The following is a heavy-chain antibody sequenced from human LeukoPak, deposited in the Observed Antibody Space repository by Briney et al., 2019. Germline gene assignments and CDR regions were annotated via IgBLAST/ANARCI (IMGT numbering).Heavy chain of an antibody. CDR1: GFTFSNYG. Sequence: GGSLRLSCAASGFTFSNYGMHWVRQAPGKGLEWVAAIWYDGSNKYYGDSVKGRFTISRGNSKNTLYLQMNSLRAEDTAVYYCAKDYYGSGATPEAWGQGTLVTVSS. CDR3: AKDYYGSGATPEA. J-gene: IGHJ5*02. D-gene: IGHD3-10*01. V-gene: IGHV3-30*02. CDR2: IWYDGSNK.